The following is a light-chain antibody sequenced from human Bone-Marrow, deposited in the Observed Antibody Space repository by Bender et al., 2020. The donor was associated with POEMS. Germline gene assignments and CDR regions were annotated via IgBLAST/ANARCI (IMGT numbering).Light chain of an antibody. Sequence: QSALTQPRSVSGSPGQSVTISCTGTSSDVGAYDYVSWYQQEPGKNPKLIIFDVPKRPSGVPDRFSGSKSGTTASLTISGLQTGDEADYYCAAWDAGLSGGVFGGGTKLTVL. CDR2: DVP. J-gene: IGLJ3*02. CDR3: AAWDAGLSGGV. CDR1: SSDVGAYDY. V-gene: IGLV2-11*01.